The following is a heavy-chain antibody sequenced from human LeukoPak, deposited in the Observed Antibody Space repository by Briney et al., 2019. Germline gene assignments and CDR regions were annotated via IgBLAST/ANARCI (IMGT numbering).Heavy chain of an antibody. Sequence: GGSLRLSCAASGFTFSSYGMHWVRQAPGKGLEWVAVISYDGSNKYYADSVKGQFTISRDNSKNTLYLQMNSLRAEDTAVYYCAKDGDYGSGSYYYGMDVWGKGTTVTVSS. J-gene: IGHJ6*04. D-gene: IGHD3-10*01. V-gene: IGHV3-30*18. CDR1: GFTFSSYG. CDR2: ISYDGSNK. CDR3: AKDGDYGSGSYYYGMDV.